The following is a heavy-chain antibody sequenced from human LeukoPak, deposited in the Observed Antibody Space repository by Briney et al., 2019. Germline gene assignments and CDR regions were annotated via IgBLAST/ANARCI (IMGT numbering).Heavy chain of an antibody. J-gene: IGHJ3*02. V-gene: IGHV2-5*02. CDR1: GFSLSTSGVG. CDR2: IYWDDDK. Sequence: SGPTLVKPTQTLTLTCTFSGFSLSTSGVGVGWIRQPPGKALEWLALIYWDDDKRYSPSLKSRLTITKDTSKNQVVLTMTNMDPVDTATYYCAHGKEMATIRVDAFVIWGQGTMVTVSS. CDR3: AHGKEMATIRVDAFVI. D-gene: IGHD5-24*01.